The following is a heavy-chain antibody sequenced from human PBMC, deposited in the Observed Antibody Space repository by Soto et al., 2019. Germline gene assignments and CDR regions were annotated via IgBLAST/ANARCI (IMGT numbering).Heavy chain of an antibody. D-gene: IGHD3-9*01. CDR2: INHSGNT. CDR3: ARDAKIYYYDITKYYFDS. V-gene: IGHV4-34*01. CDR1: DGPLIGYY. Sequence: PSETLSLTCVVYDGPLIGYYWSWIRQPPGKGLEWIGEINHSGNTNYNPSLNPSLKSRVTISVDASKNQFSLNLRSVTATDTAVYFCARDAKIYYYDITKYYFDSWGQGTPVTVSS. J-gene: IGHJ4*02.